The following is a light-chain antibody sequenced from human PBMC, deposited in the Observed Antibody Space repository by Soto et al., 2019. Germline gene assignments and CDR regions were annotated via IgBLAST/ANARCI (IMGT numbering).Light chain of an antibody. Sequence: QSVLTQPPSASGSPGQSVAISRTGTSSDVGGYNYVSWYQQHPGKAPKLMIYEVNKRPSGVPDRFSGSKSGNTASLTVSGLQAEDEADYYCSSYAGSSNVFRTGTKVTVL. CDR1: SSDVGGYNY. J-gene: IGLJ1*01. V-gene: IGLV2-8*01. CDR2: EVN. CDR3: SSYAGSSNV.